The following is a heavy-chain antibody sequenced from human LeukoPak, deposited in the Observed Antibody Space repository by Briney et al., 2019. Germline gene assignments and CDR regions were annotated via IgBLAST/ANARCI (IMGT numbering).Heavy chain of an antibody. CDR1: GGSISSSSYY. J-gene: IGHJ4*02. CDR3: ARERSSGTSGSFDY. V-gene: IGHV4-39*07. Sequence: SETLSLTCTVSGGSISSSSYYWGWIRQPPGKGLEWIGSIYHSGSTYYNPSLKSRVTISVDTSKNQFSLKLSSVTAADTAVYYCARERSSGTSGSFDYWGQGTLVTVSS. D-gene: IGHD2-2*01. CDR2: IYHSGST.